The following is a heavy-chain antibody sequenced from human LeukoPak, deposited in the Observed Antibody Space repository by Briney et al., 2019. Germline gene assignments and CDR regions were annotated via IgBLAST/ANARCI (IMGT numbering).Heavy chain of an antibody. V-gene: IGHV1-8*01. J-gene: IGHJ6*02. CDR1: GYTFTSYD. Sequence: ASVKVSCKASGYTFTSYDINWVRQATGQGLEWMGWMNPNSGNTGYAQKFQGRVTMTRNTSISTAYMELSSLRSEDTAVYYCARGSFWSGYYPRWSYYSMDVWGQGTTVTVSS. CDR3: ARGSFWSGYYPRWSYYSMDV. D-gene: IGHD3-3*01. CDR2: MNPNSGNT.